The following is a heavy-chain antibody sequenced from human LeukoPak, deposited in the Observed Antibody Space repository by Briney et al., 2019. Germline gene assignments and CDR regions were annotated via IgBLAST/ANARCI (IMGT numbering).Heavy chain of an antibody. CDR2: ISYDGSTK. CDR1: RFSFSRYG. J-gene: IGHJ3*02. V-gene: IGHV3-30*03. D-gene: IGHD4-23*01. CDR3: AHGLNSGLQLEPQDAFDI. Sequence: PGGSLRLSRAAFRFSFSRYGMHWVRQAPGKGLDWVAVISYDGSTKYYADSVKGRFTISRDNSKNTLYLQMNSLRSVDTAVYFSAHGLNSGLQLEPQDAFDIRGQGTMVTVSS.